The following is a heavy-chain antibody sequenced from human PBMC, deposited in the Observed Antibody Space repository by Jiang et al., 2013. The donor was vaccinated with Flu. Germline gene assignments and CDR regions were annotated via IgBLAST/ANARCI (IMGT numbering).Heavy chain of an antibody. CDR2: IIPILGIA. J-gene: IGHJ3*02. CDR1: GGTFSSYA. Sequence: SGAEVKKPGSSVKVSCKASGGTFSSYAISWVRQAPGRGLEWMGRIIPILGIANYAQKFQGRVTITADKSTSTAYMELSSLRSEDTAVYYCQVWNDRSGDAFDIWGQGTMVTVSS. CDR3: QVWNDRSGDAFDI. V-gene: IGHV1-69*04. D-gene: IGHD1-1*01.